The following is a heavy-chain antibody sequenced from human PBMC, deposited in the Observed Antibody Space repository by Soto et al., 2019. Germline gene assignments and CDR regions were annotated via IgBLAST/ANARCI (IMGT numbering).Heavy chain of an antibody. CDR1: GGSISSSSYY. CDR2: IYYSGST. CDR3: ARFVSTWYDY. V-gene: IGHV4-39*01. J-gene: IGHJ4*02. Sequence: PSETLSLTCTVSGGSISSSSYYWGWIRQPPGKGLEWIGSIYYSGSTYYNPSLKSRVTISVDTSKNQFSLKLSSATAADTAVYYFARFVSTWYDYWGQGTLVTASS. D-gene: IGHD6-13*01.